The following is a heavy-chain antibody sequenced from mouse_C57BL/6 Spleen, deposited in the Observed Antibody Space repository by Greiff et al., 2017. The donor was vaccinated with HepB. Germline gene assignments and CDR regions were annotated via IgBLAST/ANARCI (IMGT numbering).Heavy chain of an antibody. J-gene: IGHJ1*03. CDR3: ARDTTVVDWYFDV. Sequence: QVHVKQSGAELVRPGSSVKLSCKASGYTFTSYWMHWVKQRPIQGLEWIGNIDPSDSETHYNQKFKDKATLTVDKSSSTAYMQLSSLTSEDSAVYYCARDTTVVDWYFDVWGTGTTVTVSS. V-gene: IGHV1-52*01. CDR1: GYTFTSYW. CDR2: IDPSDSET. D-gene: IGHD1-1*01.